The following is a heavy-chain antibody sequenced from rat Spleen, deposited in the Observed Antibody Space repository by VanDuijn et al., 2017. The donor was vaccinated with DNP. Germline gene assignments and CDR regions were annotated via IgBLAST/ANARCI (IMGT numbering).Heavy chain of an antibody. D-gene: IGHD1-7*01. J-gene: IGHJ2*01. CDR2: VWSNGDT. Sequence: QVQLKESGPGLVQPSQPLSLTCTVSGFSLTSYHVHWIRQPPGKGLERRGVVWSNGDTSYNSVLKSRLSISRATSKSQVFLKMSGLQTEDTATYYIARGDYSYWGQGVMVTVSS. V-gene: IGHV2-32*01. CDR1: GFSLTSYH. CDR3: ARGDYSY.